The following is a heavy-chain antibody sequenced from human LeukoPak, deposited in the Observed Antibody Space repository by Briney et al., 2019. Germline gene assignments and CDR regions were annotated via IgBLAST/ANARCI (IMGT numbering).Heavy chain of an antibody. V-gene: IGHV3-74*01. CDR3: ARVRYYFDY. CDR1: GFGFSDYW. CDR2: ISIDGSYT. Sequence: GGSLRLSCAASGFGFSDYWMHWVRQVPGRGPVWVSHISIDGSYTNYADSVKGRFTISRDNAKNSLYLQMNSLRAEDTAVYYCARVRYYFDYWGQGTLVTVSS. J-gene: IGHJ4*02.